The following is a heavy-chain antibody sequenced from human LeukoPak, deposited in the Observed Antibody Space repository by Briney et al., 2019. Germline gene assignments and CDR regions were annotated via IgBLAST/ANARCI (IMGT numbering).Heavy chain of an antibody. CDR1: GGSISSSNW. V-gene: IGHV4-4*02. CDR3: ARDSYGSALGSYYYYTDV. CDR2: IYHSGST. Sequence: SGTLSLTCAVSGGSISSSNWWSWVRQPPGKGLEWIGEIYHSGSTNYNPSLKSRGTIFVDTSKNQVSLKLSSVTAADTAVYYCARDSYGSALGSYYYYTDVWGKGTTVTISS. D-gene: IGHD3-10*01. J-gene: IGHJ6*03.